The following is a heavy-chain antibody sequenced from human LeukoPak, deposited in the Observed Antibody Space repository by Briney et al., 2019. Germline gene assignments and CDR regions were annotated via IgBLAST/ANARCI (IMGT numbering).Heavy chain of an antibody. V-gene: IGHV4-59*08. J-gene: IGHJ4*02. CDR2: IYYSGST. Sequence: SETLSLTCIVSGGSISSNYWSWVRQPPGKGLEWIGHIYYSGSTNYNPSLKSRVTISVDTSKKQFSLKLSSVTAADTAVYYCAKSDYYASGLDYWGQGTLVTVSS. CDR3: AKSDYYASGLDY. D-gene: IGHD3-10*01. CDR1: GGSISSNY.